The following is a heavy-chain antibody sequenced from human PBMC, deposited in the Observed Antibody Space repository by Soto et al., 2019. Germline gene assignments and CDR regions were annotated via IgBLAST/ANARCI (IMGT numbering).Heavy chain of an antibody. CDR2: IYYSGST. J-gene: IGHJ6*02. CDR3: ARVGFLEWSGGYYGMDV. D-gene: IGHD3-3*01. CDR1: GGSISSGGYY. Sequence: SETXSLTCTVSGGSISSGGYYWSWIRQHPGKGLEWIGYIYYSGSTYYNPSLKSRVTISVDTSKNQFSLKLSSVTAADTAVYYCARVGFLEWSGGYYGMDVWGQGTTVTVS. V-gene: IGHV4-31*03.